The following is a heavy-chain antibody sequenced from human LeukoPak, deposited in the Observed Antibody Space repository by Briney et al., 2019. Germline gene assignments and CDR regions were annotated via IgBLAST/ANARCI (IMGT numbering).Heavy chain of an antibody. Sequence: ASVKVSCKASGYTFTGYHLHWVRQAPGQGLEWMGWINPNSGGTYYAQTFQGRVTMTRDTSISTAYMEVSRLRSDDTAIYYCARHVAVSVRFDPWGQGTLVTVSS. CDR1: GYTFTGYH. D-gene: IGHD2-21*01. J-gene: IGHJ5*02. CDR3: ARHVAVSVRFDP. V-gene: IGHV1-2*02. CDR2: INPNSGGT.